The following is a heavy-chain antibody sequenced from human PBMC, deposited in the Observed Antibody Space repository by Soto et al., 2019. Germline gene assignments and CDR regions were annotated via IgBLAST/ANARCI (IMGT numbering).Heavy chain of an antibody. V-gene: IGHV3-21*01. CDR1: GFTFSSYS. J-gene: IGHJ3*02. CDR2: ISSSSSYI. Sequence: GGSLRLSCAASGFTFSSYSMNWVRQAPGKGLEWVSSISSSSSYIYYADSVKGRFTISRDNAKNSLYLQMNSLRAEDTAVYYCARGGREQLADDAFDIWGQGTMVTVSS. CDR3: ARGGREQLADDAFDI. D-gene: IGHD6-6*01.